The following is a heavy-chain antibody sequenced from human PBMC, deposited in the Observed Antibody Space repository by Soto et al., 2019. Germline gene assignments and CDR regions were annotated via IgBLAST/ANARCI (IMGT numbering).Heavy chain of an antibody. CDR3: VRRRASTPNWFDP. CDR1: GGSISRSSFY. V-gene: IGHV4-39*01. CDR2: IYYSGNT. J-gene: IGHJ5*02. Sequence: PSETLSLTCIVSGGSISRSSFYWVWIRQPPGKGLEWIGSIYYSGNTYYNPSLESRVAISADTSTNQFSLKLSSVTAADTAVYYCVRRRASTPNWFDPWGQGTLVTVSS.